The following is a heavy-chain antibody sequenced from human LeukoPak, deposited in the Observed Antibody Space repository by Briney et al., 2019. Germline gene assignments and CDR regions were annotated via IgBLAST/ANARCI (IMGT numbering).Heavy chain of an antibody. CDR2: IYYSGST. J-gene: IGHJ1*01. Sequence: PSETLSLTCTVSGGSISSYYWSWIRQPPGKGLEWIGYIYYSGSTNYNPSLKSRVTISVDTSKNQFSLKLSSVTAADTAVYYCARPLVPGTEDLQHWGQGTLVTVSP. CDR3: ARPLVPGTEDLQH. D-gene: IGHD1-26*01. CDR1: GGSISSYY. V-gene: IGHV4-59*08.